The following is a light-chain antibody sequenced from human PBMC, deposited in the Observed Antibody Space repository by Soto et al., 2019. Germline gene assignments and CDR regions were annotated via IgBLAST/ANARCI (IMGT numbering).Light chain of an antibody. CDR1: SRDVAVYSY. CDR2: DVT. J-gene: IGLJ1*01. CDR3: SSYAGSYTCI. Sequence: QSALTQPRSVSGSPGQSVTVSCTGTSRDVAVYSYVSWFQQHPGKAPHLLIYDVTNRPSGVPDPFSGSKSANTAALTISGLQAEGESEYLCSSYAGSYTCIFGSGTKVTV. V-gene: IGLV2-11*01.